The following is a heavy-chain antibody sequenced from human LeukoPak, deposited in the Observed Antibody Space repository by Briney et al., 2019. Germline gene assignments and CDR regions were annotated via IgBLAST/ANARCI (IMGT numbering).Heavy chain of an antibody. D-gene: IGHD1-1*01. Sequence: GGSLRLSCAASGFTFSNYAMTWVRQAPGKGLEWVSAISGSGGSKSYVDSVEARFSISRDNSKNTLFLQMNSLRAEDTAVYYCAKGSDNWNDVLWYYYYMDVWGKGTTVTVSS. CDR1: GFTFSNYA. J-gene: IGHJ6*03. CDR2: ISGSGGSK. V-gene: IGHV3-23*01. CDR3: AKGSDNWNDVLWYYYYMDV.